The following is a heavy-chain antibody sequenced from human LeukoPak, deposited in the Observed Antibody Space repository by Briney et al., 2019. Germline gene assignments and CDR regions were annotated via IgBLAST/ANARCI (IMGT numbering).Heavy chain of an antibody. CDR3: ARRYTNGWPPFFDY. CDR2: IYWNDDK. CDR1: GFSLTTSGVG. D-gene: IGHD6-19*01. J-gene: IGHJ4*02. Sequence: SGPTLVNPTQTLTLTCTFSGFSLTTSGVGVGWIRQPPGKALEWLALIYWNDDKRYSPSLRTRLTITKDTSKNQVVLTMANMDPVDTATYYCARRYTNGWPPFFDYWGQGTLVTVSS. V-gene: IGHV2-5*01.